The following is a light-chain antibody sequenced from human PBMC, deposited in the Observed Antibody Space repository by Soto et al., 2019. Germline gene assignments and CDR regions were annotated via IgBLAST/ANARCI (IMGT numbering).Light chain of an antibody. V-gene: IGLV2-8*01. J-gene: IGLJ2*01. CDR2: EVS. CDR1: SSDVGGYNY. Sequence: SALTQPPSASGSPGQSVTISCTGTSSDVGGYNYVSWYQKHPGKAPKFMIYEVSKRPSGVPARFSGSKSGNTASLTVSGLRAEDEADYYCTSYAGSNNVVFGGGTKVTVL. CDR3: TSYAGSNNVV.